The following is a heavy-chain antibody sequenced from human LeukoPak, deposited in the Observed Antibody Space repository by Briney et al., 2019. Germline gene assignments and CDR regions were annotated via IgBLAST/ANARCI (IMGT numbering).Heavy chain of an antibody. Sequence: SETLSLTFTVSGGSISSGDYYWSWIRQPPGKGLEWIGYIYYSGNIYYNPSLKSRVTISLDTSKNQFSVKLSSVTAADTAVYYCARMENPPNAFNMWGQGTMVTVSS. CDR1: GGSISSGDYY. CDR2: IYYSGNI. V-gene: IGHV4-30-4*08. D-gene: IGHD2/OR15-2a*01. CDR3: ARMENPPNAFNM. J-gene: IGHJ3*02.